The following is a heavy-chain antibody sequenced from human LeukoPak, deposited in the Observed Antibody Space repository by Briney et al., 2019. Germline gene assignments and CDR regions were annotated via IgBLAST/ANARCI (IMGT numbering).Heavy chain of an antibody. CDR3: AKVKERWRDSSGYNDF. CDR2: ISRNSNPI. J-gene: IGHJ4*02. CDR1: GFTFSSSA. D-gene: IGHD3-22*01. V-gene: IGHV3-48*01. Sequence: GGSLRLSCAASGFTFSSSAMHWVRQPPGKGLELVSFISRNSNPIYYADSVKKRFTIPRANAATSMYLQMNSMRVEDMAVYYCAKVKERWRDSSGYNDFWGQGTLVTVSS.